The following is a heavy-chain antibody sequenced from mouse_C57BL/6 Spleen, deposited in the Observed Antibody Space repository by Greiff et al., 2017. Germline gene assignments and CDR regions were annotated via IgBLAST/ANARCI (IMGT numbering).Heavy chain of an antibody. Sequence: EVQLQQSGGGLVKPGGSLKLSCAASGFTFSDYGMHWVRQAPEKGLEWVAYISSGSSTINYADTVKGRFTISRDNAKNTLFLQMTSLRSEDTAMYYCARKETGTVAMDYWGQGTSVTVSS. D-gene: IGHD4-1*01. V-gene: IGHV5-17*01. J-gene: IGHJ4*01. CDR3: ARKETGTVAMDY. CDR2: ISSGSSTI. CDR1: GFTFSDYG.